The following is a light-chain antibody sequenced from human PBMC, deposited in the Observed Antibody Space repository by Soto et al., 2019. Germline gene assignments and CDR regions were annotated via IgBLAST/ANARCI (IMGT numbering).Light chain of an antibody. V-gene: IGLV3-12*02. Sequence: SSELTQPHSVSVATAQMARVTCVGNNLGSKAVHWYQQKPGQDPLVVIYSDSNRAAGIPERFSGSNPGNTATLTISRIEAGDEADFSCQLWDISTEHWVFGGGTKVTVL. CDR2: SDS. J-gene: IGLJ3*02. CDR3: QLWDISTEHWV. CDR1: NLGSKA.